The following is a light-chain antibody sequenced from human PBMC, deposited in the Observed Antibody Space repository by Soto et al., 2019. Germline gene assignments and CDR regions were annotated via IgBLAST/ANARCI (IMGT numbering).Light chain of an antibody. Sequence: SYELTQPPSVSVSPGQTARMTGSGDALPKQYAYWYQQKPGQAPVLVIYKDSERPSGIPERFSGSSSGSTVTLTISGVQAEDEADYYCQSADSSGTYVFGTGTKVTVL. CDR2: KDS. CDR3: QSADSSGTYV. CDR1: ALPKQY. V-gene: IGLV3-25*03. J-gene: IGLJ1*01.